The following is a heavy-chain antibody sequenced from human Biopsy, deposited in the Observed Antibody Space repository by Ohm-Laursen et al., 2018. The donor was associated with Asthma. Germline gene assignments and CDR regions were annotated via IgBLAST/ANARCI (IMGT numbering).Heavy chain of an antibody. V-gene: IGHV3-23*01. J-gene: IGHJ4*02. CDR1: GFTFSSSA. D-gene: IGHD6-19*01. CDR3: AKDFRGIAVAGDRGFDY. CDR2: ITGSGGTT. Sequence: SLRLSCAASGFTFSSSAMSRVRQAPGKGLERVSAITGSGGTTYYADSERGRFTISRDNSKSTLFLQMDSLSAEDTAVYYCAKDFRGIAVAGDRGFDYWGQGTLVTVSS.